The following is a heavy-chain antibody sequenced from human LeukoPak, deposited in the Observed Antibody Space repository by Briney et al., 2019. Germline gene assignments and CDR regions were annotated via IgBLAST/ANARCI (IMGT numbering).Heavy chain of an antibody. CDR3: ARGKIGYSYGSYY. J-gene: IGHJ4*02. CDR2: IYPGDSDT. CDR1: GYSFTSYW. V-gene: IGHV5-51*01. Sequence: GESLKISCKGSGYSFTSYWIGWVRQMPGKGLEWMGIIYPGDSDTRYSPSFQGQVTISADKSISTAYLQWSSPKASDTAIYYCARGKIGYSYGSYYWGQGTLVAVSS. D-gene: IGHD5-18*01.